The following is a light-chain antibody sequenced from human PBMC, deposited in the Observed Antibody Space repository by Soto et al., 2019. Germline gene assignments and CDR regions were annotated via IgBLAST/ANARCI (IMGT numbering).Light chain of an antibody. CDR2: GAS. Sequence: DIQMTQSPSSLSASVGDRVTITCRASQNIRNFLNWYQQKPGKAPKLLIYGASSLESGVPPRFSGSGSGTDFTLTITSLQPEDFATYFCEQRNSAPLTFPLTFDGGPKVEIK. CDR3: EQRNSAPLTFPLT. CDR1: QNIRNF. V-gene: IGKV1-39*01. J-gene: IGKJ4*01.